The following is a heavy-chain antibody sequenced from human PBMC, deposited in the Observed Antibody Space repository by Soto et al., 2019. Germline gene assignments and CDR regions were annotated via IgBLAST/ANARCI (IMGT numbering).Heavy chain of an antibody. CDR3: ARASALFVYSYGMDV. V-gene: IGHV3-74*01. Sequence: PGGSLRISCAASGFTFSSYWMHWVRQAPGKGLVWVSRINSDGSSTSYADSVKGRFTISRDNAKNTLYLQMNSLRAEDTAVYYCARASALFVYSYGMDVWGQGTTVTVSS. CDR2: INSDGSST. J-gene: IGHJ6*02. CDR1: GFTFSSYW.